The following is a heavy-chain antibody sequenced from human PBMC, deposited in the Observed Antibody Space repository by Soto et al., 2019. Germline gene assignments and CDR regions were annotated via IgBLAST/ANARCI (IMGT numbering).Heavy chain of an antibody. Sequence: AAVNVSCKASRYPFSDNQIHWLRRAPGQGLEGMGRINPKSDDTNYAQKFQGRGTMTRDTSIDTAYLELTGLTSDDTATYYCARKHSLDYIRWGLDPWGQGTLVTVSS. V-gene: IGHV1-2*02. CDR3: ARKHSLDYIRWGLDP. D-gene: IGHD4-4*01. CDR1: RYPFSDNQ. CDR2: INPKSDDT. J-gene: IGHJ5*02.